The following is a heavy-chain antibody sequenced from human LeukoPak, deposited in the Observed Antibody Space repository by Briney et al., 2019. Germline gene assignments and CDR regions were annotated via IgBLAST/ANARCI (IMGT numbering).Heavy chain of an antibody. CDR1: GFTFSSYE. D-gene: IGHD3-10*02. J-gene: IGHJ6*04. CDR3: AELGITMIGGV. CDR2: ISSSGSTI. Sequence: GSLRLSCAASGFTFSSYEMNWVRQAPGKGLEWVSYISSSGSTIYYADSVKGRFTIARDNAKNSLYLQMNSLRAEDTAVYYCAELGITMIGGVWGKGTTVTISS. V-gene: IGHV3-48*03.